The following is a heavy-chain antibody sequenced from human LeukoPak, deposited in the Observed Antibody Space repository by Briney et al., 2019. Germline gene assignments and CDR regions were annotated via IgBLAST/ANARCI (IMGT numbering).Heavy chain of an antibody. D-gene: IGHD3-10*01. CDR2: IHHSGST. Sequence: SETLSLTCTVSGYSISSGYYWTWIRQPPGKGLEWIGYIHHSGSTNYNPSLKSRVTISVDTSKNQLSLKLSSVTAADTAVYYCATGYGSGTLRDRYYYMDVWGKGTTVTVSS. CDR3: ATGYGSGTLRDRYYYMDV. J-gene: IGHJ6*03. V-gene: IGHV4-61*01. CDR1: GYSISSGYY.